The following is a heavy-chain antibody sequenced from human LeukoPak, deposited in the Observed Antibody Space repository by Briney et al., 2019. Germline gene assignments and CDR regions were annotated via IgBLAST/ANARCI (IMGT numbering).Heavy chain of an antibody. CDR3: ARETPFYSSRTGGFDY. V-gene: IGHV3-53*01. D-gene: IGHD6-13*01. J-gene: IGHJ4*02. CDR2: IYSGGST. Sequence: TGGSLRLSCAASGFTFSNAWMSWVRQAPGKGLEWVSVIYSGGSTYYADSVKGRFTISRDNSKNTLYLQMNSLRAEDTAVYYCARETPFYSSRTGGFDYWGQGTLVTVSS. CDR1: GFTFSNAW.